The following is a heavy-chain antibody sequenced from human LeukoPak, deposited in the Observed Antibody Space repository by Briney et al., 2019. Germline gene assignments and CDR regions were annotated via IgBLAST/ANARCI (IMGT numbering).Heavy chain of an antibody. CDR3: AGTGVFVDY. Sequence: PSETLSLPCRVSGASISGYYWSWIRQPPGKGLEWIGHMYYSGGTTYNPSLKSRVSISLDTSKKHFSLRLSTVTAADTAVYYCAGTGVFVDYWSQGTLLTVSS. V-gene: IGHV4-59*01. CDR2: MYYSGGT. CDR1: GASISGYY. J-gene: IGHJ4*02. D-gene: IGHD7-27*01.